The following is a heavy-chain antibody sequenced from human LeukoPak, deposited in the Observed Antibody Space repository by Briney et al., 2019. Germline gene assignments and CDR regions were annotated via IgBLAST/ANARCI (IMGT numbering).Heavy chain of an antibody. CDR2: IYYSGST. D-gene: IGHD4-17*01. CDR1: GGSISSGGYY. V-gene: IGHV4-31*03. J-gene: IGHJ6*02. Sequence: PPQTLSLTCTVSGGSISSGGYYWSWIRQHPGKGLEWIGYIYYSGSTYYNPSLKSRVTISVDTSKNQFFLKLSSVTAADTAVYYCARGEDYGDNYYYYGMDVWGQGTTVTVSS. CDR3: ARGEDYGDNYYYYGMDV.